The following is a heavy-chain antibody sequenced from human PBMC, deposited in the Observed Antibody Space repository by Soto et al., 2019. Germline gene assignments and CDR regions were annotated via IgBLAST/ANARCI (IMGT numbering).Heavy chain of an antibody. V-gene: IGHV1-46*01. D-gene: IGHD2-21*02. CDR2: LNPSGGST. Sequence: ASVKVSCKASGYTFTSYYMHWVRQAPGQGLEWMGILNPSGGSTSYAQKFQGRVTMTRETSTSTVYMELSSLRSEDTAVYYCARHVAYCAGHCYKEYYGLEVWGQGTTVTVSS. CDR3: ARHVAYCAGHCYKEYYGLEV. CDR1: GYTFTSYY. J-gene: IGHJ6*02.